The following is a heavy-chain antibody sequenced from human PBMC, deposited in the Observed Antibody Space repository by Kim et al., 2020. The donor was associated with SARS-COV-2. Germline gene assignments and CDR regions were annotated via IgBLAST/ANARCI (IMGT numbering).Heavy chain of an antibody. CDR3: ARGSMHKHIRRHRGNYYYYYGMDV. Sequence: GGSLRLSCAASGFTFSSYDMHWVRQATGKGLEWVSAIGTAGDPYYPGSVKGRFTISRENAKNSLYLQMNSLRAGDTAVYYCARGSMHKHIRRHRGNYYYYYGMDVWGQGTTVTVSS. D-gene: IGHD2-8*01. J-gene: IGHJ6*02. CDR1: GFTFSSYD. CDR2: IGTAGDP. V-gene: IGHV3-13*05.